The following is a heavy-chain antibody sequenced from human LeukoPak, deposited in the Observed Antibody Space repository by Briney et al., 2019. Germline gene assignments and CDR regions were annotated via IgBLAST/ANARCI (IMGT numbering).Heavy chain of an antibody. CDR1: GFTFDDYA. J-gene: IGHJ4*02. Sequence: PGGSLRLSCAASGFTFDDYAMHRVRQAPGKGLEWVSGISWNSGSIGYADSVKGRFTISRDNAKNSLYLQMNSLRAEDTALYYCAKGGYSSSWYMDYFDYWGQGTLVTVSS. CDR3: AKGGYSSSWYMDYFDY. D-gene: IGHD6-13*01. V-gene: IGHV3-9*01. CDR2: ISWNSGSI.